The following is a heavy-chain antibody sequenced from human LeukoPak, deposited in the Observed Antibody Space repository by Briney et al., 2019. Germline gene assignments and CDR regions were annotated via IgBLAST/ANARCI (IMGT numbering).Heavy chain of an antibody. J-gene: IGHJ5*02. CDR2: IYYSGST. Sequence: PSQTLSLTCTVSGGSISSGGYYWSWIRQHPRKGLEWNGYIYYSGSTYYNPSLKSRVTISVDTSKNQFSLKLSSVTAADTAVYYCARAYELNYGDYKGWFDPWGQGTLVTVSS. CDR3: ARAYELNYGDYKGWFDP. V-gene: IGHV4-31*03. CDR1: GGSISSGGYY. D-gene: IGHD4-17*01.